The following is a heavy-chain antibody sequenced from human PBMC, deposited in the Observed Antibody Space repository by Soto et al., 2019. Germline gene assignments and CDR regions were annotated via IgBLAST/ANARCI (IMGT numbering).Heavy chain of an antibody. CDR1: GFTCSTYP. Sequence: HPGGSLRLSCAASGFTCSTYPMRWVRQAPGKGLEWVSGISGSGTSTYYTDSVKGRFTISRDNSKNTVFLQMNSLRDEDTAVYYCANYNSSPPRTEYFYYGMDLWGQGPSVTASS. CDR2: ISGSGTST. D-gene: IGHD6-13*01. J-gene: IGHJ6*02. V-gene: IGHV3-23*01. CDR3: ANYNSSPPRTEYFYYGMDL.